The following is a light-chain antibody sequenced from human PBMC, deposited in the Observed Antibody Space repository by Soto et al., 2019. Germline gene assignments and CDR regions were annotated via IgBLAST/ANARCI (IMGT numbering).Light chain of an antibody. Sequence: ETVLTQPPGTLSLSPGERATLSCRASQDIGSSLAWYQQNPVQAPRLLMYDSFKRDTGLPDRFSGSWSGTDFTLTISRLEPEDLAMDFGQHYGRSPLSFGPGTNVD. CDR3: QHYGRSPLS. CDR2: DSF. J-gene: IGKJ3*01. CDR1: QDIGSS. V-gene: IGKV3-20*01.